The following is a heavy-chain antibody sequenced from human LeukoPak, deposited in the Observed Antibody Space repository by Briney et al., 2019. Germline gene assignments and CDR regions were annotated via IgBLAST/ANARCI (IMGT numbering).Heavy chain of an antibody. D-gene: IGHD1-1*01. CDR3: ARTWWNAEV. CDR1: GFTFSGYS. CDR2: IYSGGST. Sequence: PGGSLRLSCAASGFTFSGYSMNWVREAPGKGLEWVSVIYSGGSTYYADSVKGRFTISRDKSKNTLYLQMNSLRAEDTAVYYCARTWWNAEVWGQGTLVTVSS. J-gene: IGHJ4*02. V-gene: IGHV3-53*01.